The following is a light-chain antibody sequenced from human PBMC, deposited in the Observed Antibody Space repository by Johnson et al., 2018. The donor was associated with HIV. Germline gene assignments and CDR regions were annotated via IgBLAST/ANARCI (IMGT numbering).Light chain of an antibody. V-gene: IGLV1-51*01. CDR3: GTWDSSLSAYV. CDR1: SSNIGNNY. Sequence: QPVLTQPPSVSAAPGQKVTISCSGSSSNIGNNYVYWYQQLPGTAPKLLIYDNNKRPSGIPDRFSGSKSGTSATLGITGLQTGDEADYYCGTWDSSLSAYVVGTGTKVTVL. J-gene: IGLJ1*01. CDR2: DNN.